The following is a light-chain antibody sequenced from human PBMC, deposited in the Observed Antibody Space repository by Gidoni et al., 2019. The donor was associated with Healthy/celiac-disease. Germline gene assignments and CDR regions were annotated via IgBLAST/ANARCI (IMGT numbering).Light chain of an antibody. J-gene: IGLJ2*01. CDR3: SSYTSSSPL. CDR2: EVS. Sequence: QSALTQPPSVSGSPGQSITISCTGTSSYVGGYNYVSWYQQHPGTAPKLMIYEVSNRPSGVSNRFSGSKSGNTASLTISGLQAEDEADYYCSSYTSSSPLFGGGTKLTVL. CDR1: SSYVGGYNY. V-gene: IGLV2-14*01.